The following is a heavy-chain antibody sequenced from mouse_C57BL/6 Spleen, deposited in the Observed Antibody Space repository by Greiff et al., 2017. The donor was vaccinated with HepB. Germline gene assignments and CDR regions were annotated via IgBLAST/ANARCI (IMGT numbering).Heavy chain of an antibody. J-gene: IGHJ4*01. V-gene: IGHV2-2*01. CDR1: GFSLTSYG. CDR3: ARNSYDGYSYYAMDY. Sequence: VKLMESGPGLVQPSQSLSITCTVSGFSLTSYGVHWVRQSPGKGLEWLGVIWSGGSTDYNAAFISRLSISKDNSKSQVFFKMNSLQADDTAIYYCARNSYDGYSYYAMDYWGQGTSVTVSS. D-gene: IGHD2-3*01. CDR2: IWSGGST.